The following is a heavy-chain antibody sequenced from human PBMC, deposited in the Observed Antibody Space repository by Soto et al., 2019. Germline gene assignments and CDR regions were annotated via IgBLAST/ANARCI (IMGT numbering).Heavy chain of an antibody. J-gene: IGHJ1*01. CDR2: IYYNGRP. CDR1: GGSISSTSYY. V-gene: IGHV4-39*01. D-gene: IGHD3-22*01. CDR3: ARYFDTSDRPYFHH. Sequence: SETLSLTCSVSGGSISSTSYYWAWIRQPPGKGLDWVATIYYNGRPYYNPSLKSRATISVDTSRNQFSLRLGSVTAADTAVYYCARYFDTSDRPYFHHWGQGTLVTVSS.